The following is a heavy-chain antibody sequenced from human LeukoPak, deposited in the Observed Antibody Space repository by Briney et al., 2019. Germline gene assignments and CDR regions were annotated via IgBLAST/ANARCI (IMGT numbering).Heavy chain of an antibody. J-gene: IGHJ3*02. D-gene: IGHD2-2*01. CDR1: GFTFSSYS. CDR3: ARGAWYCSSTSCSEPHAFDI. Sequence: GGSLSLSCAASGFTFSSYSMNWVRQAPGKGLEWVSSISSSSSYIYYADSVKGRFTISRDNAKNSLYLQMNSLRAEDTAVYYCARGAWYCSSTSCSEPHAFDIWGQGTMVTVSS. CDR2: ISSSSSYI. V-gene: IGHV3-21*01.